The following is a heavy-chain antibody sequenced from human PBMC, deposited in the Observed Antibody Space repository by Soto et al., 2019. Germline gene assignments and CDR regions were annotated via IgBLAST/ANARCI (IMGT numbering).Heavy chain of an antibody. D-gene: IGHD6-19*01. J-gene: IGHJ4*02. CDR1: GFTFSSYG. CDR3: AKGPGIVVAGVDY. Sequence: PGGSLRLSCAASGFTFSSYGMHWVRQAPGKGLEWVAVLSDDGSSKYYADSVKGRFTISRDNSKNTLYVQMNSLRAEDTAVYYCAKGPGIVVAGVDYWGQGTLVTVSS. CDR2: LSDDGSSK. V-gene: IGHV3-30*18.